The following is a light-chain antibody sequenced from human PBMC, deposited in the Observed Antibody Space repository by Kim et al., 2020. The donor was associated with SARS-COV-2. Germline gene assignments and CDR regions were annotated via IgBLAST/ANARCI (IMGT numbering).Light chain of an antibody. J-gene: IGKJ1*01. V-gene: IGKV3-15*01. Sequence: EMAVTQSPATLSVSPGERATLSCRASQSVGTNLAWYQQRPGQAPRLIIYSASIRAIGIPARFSGSGSGTDFTLTISSLQSEDLAVYYCQQYDDWPPWTFGQGTKVDIK. CDR2: SAS. CDR3: QQYDDWPPWT. CDR1: QSVGTN.